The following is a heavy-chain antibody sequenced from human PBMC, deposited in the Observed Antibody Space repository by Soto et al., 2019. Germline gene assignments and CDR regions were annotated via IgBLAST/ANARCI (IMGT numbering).Heavy chain of an antibody. Sequence: GGSLRLSCAASGFTFSSYAMSWVRQAPGKGLEWVSAISGSGGSIYYADSVKGRFTISRDNSKNTLYLQMNSLRAEDTAIYYCAKAGGYCSSTSCSFDYWGQGTLVTVSS. CDR1: GFTFSSYA. V-gene: IGHV3-23*01. CDR2: ISGSGGSI. CDR3: AKAGGYCSSTSCSFDY. J-gene: IGHJ4*02. D-gene: IGHD2-2*01.